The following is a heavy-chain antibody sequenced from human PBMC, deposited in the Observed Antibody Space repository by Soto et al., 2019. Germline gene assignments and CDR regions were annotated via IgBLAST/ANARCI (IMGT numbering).Heavy chain of an antibody. CDR1: GYTFTSYG. Sequence: ASVKVSCKASGYTFTSYGISWVRQAPGQGLEWMGWIGAYNGNTNYAQKLQGRVTMTTDTSTSTAYMELRSLRSDDTAVYYCARDTVVVAATHWFDPWGQGTLVTVSS. V-gene: IGHV1-18*01. CDR3: ARDTVVVAATHWFDP. J-gene: IGHJ5*02. CDR2: IGAYNGNT. D-gene: IGHD2-15*01.